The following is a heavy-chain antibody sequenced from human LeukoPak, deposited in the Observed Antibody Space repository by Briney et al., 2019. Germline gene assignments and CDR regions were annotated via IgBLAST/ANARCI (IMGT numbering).Heavy chain of an antibody. D-gene: IGHD2-2*01. CDR3: AREDCSSTSCYGRPPNWFDP. V-gene: IGHV1-2*02. J-gene: IGHJ5*02. Sequence: ASVKASCKASGYTFTGYYMHWVRQAPGQGLEWMGWINPNSGGTNYAQKFQGRVTMTRDTSISTAYMELSRLRSDDTAVYYCAREDCSSTSCYGRPPNWFDPWGQGTLVTVSS. CDR2: INPNSGGT. CDR1: GYTFTGYY.